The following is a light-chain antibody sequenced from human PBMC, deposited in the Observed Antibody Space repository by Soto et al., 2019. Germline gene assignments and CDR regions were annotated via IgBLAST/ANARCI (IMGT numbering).Light chain of an antibody. V-gene: IGKV3-20*01. Sequence: DIVLTQSPGTLSLSPGERAALSCRASQSVSSSYLAWYQQKPGQAPRLLIYGASSRATGIPDRFSGSGSGTDFTLTISRLESEDFAVYYCQQYGSSPETFGQGTKVDIK. CDR2: GAS. J-gene: IGKJ1*01. CDR1: QSVSSSY. CDR3: QQYGSSPET.